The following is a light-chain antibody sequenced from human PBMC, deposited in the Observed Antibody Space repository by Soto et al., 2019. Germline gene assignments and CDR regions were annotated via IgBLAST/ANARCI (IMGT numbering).Light chain of an antibody. J-gene: IGLJ2*01. CDR1: SSDVGGYNS. V-gene: IGLV2-14*03. CDR3: SSYRSSDTVV. Sequence: QSALTQPASVSGSPGQSITISCTGTSSDVGGYNSVSWYQHHPGKAPKLMIYDVSYRPSGVSSRFSGSKSGDTASLTISGLQAEDEADYYCSSYRSSDTVVFGGGTKVTVL. CDR2: DVS.